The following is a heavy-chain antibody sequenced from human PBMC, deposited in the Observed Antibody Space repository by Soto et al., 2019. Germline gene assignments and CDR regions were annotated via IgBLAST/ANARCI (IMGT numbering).Heavy chain of an antibody. V-gene: IGHV3-11*05. CDR2: ISSSSSYT. Sequence: QVQLVESGGGLVKPGGSLRLSCAASGFTFSDYYMSWIRQAPGKGLEWVSYISSSSSYTNYADSVKGRFTISRDNAKNSLYLQMNSLIAEDTAVYYCARGSLAAGFFVDYWGQGTLVTVSS. J-gene: IGHJ4*02. D-gene: IGHD6-13*01. CDR3: ARGSLAAGFFVDY. CDR1: GFTFSDYY.